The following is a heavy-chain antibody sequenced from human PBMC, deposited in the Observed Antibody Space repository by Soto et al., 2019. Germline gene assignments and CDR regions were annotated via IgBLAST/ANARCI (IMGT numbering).Heavy chain of an antibody. D-gene: IGHD5-12*01. J-gene: IGHJ4*02. CDR2: IRQDGRDE. V-gene: IGHV3-7*03. Sequence: EVQVVESGGGLVQPGGSLRLSCAVSGFTFSDYWMTWVRQAPGKGLEWVANIRQDGRDENYVDSVRSRFTVSRENTNSFLYWQMNNLRPDDTAMYYGARTRGYVSAYAYYSDYWGQGTLVIVSS. CDR3: ARTRGYVSAYAYYSDY. CDR1: GFTFSDYW.